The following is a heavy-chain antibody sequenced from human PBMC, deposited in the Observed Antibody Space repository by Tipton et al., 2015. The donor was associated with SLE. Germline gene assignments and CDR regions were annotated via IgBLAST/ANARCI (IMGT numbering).Heavy chain of an antibody. CDR2: IYYSGSP. CDR3: ASGTLEWSHEPDY. CDR1: GGSVNSNTHF. Sequence: GLVKPSETLSLKCIVSGGSVNSNTHFWGWVRQPPGKGLGWIGDIYYSGSPYYNPSLKSRVTISVNTSKNQFSLRLSSVTAADTAMFYCASGTLEWSHEPDYWGQGTLVTVSS. V-gene: IGHV4-39*07. D-gene: IGHD3-3*01. J-gene: IGHJ4*02.